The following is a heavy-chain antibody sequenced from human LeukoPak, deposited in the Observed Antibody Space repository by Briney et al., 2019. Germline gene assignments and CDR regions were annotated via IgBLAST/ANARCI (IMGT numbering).Heavy chain of an antibody. V-gene: IGHV3-21*01. D-gene: IGHD1-26*01. CDR1: GFTFSSYS. CDR3: AREESPVVGANLFDY. CDR2: ISSSSSYI. Sequence: GGSLRLSCAAFGFTFSSYSMNWVRQAPGKGLEWVSSISSSSSYIYYADSVKGRFTISRDNAKNSLYLQMNSLRAEDTAVYYCAREESPVVGANLFDYWGQGTLVTVSS. J-gene: IGHJ4*02.